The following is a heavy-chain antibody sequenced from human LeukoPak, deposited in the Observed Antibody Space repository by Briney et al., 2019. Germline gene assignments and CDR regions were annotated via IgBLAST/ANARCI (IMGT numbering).Heavy chain of an antibody. CDR1: GFTFSSHA. V-gene: IGHV3-23*01. J-gene: IGHJ4*02. CDR3: AKGTGGGYSSGSAFDY. D-gene: IGHD6-19*01. CDR2: VSGSVVRT. Sequence: GGSLRLSCAASGFTFSSHAVNWVRQAPGKGLEWPSAVSGSVVRTYYADSVKGRFTISRDNYNNPIYMQMTSLRAEDTAVYYCAKGTGGGYSSGSAFDYWGQGTLVTVSS.